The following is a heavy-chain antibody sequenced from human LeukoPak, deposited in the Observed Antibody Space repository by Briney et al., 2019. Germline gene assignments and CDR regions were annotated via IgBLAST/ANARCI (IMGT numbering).Heavy chain of an antibody. D-gene: IGHD3-3*01. CDR2: INPNSGGT. CDR3: ARDSPSIFGVVSRVDS. V-gene: IGHV1-2*02. CDR1: GYTFTGYY. J-gene: IGHJ5*02. Sequence: ASVKVSCKASGYTFTGYYMHWVRQAPGQGLEWMGWINPNSGGTNYAQKLQGRVTMTTDTSTSTAYMELRSLRSDDTAVYYCARDSPSIFGVVSRVDSWGQGTLVTVSS.